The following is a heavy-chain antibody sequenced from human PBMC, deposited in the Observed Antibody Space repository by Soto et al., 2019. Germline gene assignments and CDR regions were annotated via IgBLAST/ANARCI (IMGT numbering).Heavy chain of an antibody. D-gene: IGHD2-15*01. CDR2: ISGSGGST. V-gene: IGHV3-23*01. Sequence: EVQLLESGGGLVQPGGSLRLSCAASGFTFSSYAMSWVRQAPGKGLEWVSAISGSGGSTYYADSVKGRFTISRDNSKNTLYLQMNSLRAEDTDVYYCAKDQDIVVVVAATPVFDYWGQGTLVTVSS. CDR3: AKDQDIVVVVAATPVFDY. CDR1: GFTFSSYA. J-gene: IGHJ4*02.